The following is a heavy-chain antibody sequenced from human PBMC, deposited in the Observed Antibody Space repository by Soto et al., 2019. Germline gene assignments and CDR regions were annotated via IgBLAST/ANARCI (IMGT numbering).Heavy chain of an antibody. CDR1: GFTFSGYG. CDR2: TRHDGSNT. V-gene: IGHV3-33*01. D-gene: IGHD1-26*01. CDR3: ARDGVGATTFFGYFDY. Sequence: QVQLVESGGGVVQPGRSLRLSCAESGFTFSGYGMHWVRQAPGKGLEWVAITRHDGSNTYYADSVRGRFTISRDNSKKTLYLQMDSLRAEDTAVYYCARDGVGATTFFGYFDYWGQGTLVTVSS. J-gene: IGHJ4*02.